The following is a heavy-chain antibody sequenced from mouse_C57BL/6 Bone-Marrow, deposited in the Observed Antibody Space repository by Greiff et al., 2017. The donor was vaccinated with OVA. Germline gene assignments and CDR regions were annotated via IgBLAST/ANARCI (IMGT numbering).Heavy chain of an antibody. V-gene: IGHV14-2*01. D-gene: IGHD2-3*01. Sequence: EVQLQQSGAELVKPGASVKLSCTASGFNINDYYMHWVKQRTEQGLEWIGRIDPEDGETKYAPKFKGKATITADTSSNTAYLQLSSLTSEDTAVYYGAMGGNGYYDEVWGTGTTVTVAS. CDR3: AMGGNGYYDEV. CDR2: IDPEDGET. J-gene: IGHJ1*03. CDR1: GFNINDYY.